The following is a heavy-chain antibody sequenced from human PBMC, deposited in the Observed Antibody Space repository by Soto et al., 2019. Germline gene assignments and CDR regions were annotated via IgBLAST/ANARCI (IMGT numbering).Heavy chain of an antibody. Sequence: PSETLSLTCAVYGGSFSGYYWSWIRQPPGKGLEWIGEINHSGSTNYNPSLKSRVTISVDTSKNQFSLKLSSVTAADTAVYHCARGYSVRSYYYGSGSYRIRWFDPWGQGTLVTVSS. CDR2: INHSGST. J-gene: IGHJ5*02. CDR1: GGSFSGYY. CDR3: ARGYSVRSYYYGSGSYRIRWFDP. V-gene: IGHV4-34*01. D-gene: IGHD3-10*01.